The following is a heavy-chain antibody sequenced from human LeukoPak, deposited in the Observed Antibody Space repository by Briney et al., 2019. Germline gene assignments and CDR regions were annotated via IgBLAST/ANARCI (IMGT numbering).Heavy chain of an antibody. V-gene: IGHV5-51*01. CDR2: IYPGDSDT. D-gene: IGHD3-22*01. CDR3: ARLNYFDSSGHDDY. J-gene: IGHJ4*02. Sequence: GGSLEISWQGFGYSFSSYWFGWVRQMPGKGLEWMGIIYPGDSDTRYSPSFQGQVTISVDISISTAYLQWSSLKVSDTAIYYCARLNYFDSSGHDDYWGQGTLVTVSS. CDR1: GYSFSSYW.